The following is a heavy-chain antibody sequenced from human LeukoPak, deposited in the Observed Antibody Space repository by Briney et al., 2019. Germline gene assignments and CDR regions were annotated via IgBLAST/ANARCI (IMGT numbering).Heavy chain of an antibody. D-gene: IGHD3-10*01. CDR2: ISGSGGST. J-gene: IGHJ4*02. CDR1: GFTFSSYG. Sequence: PGGSLRLSCAASGFTFSSYGMSWVRQAPGKGLEWVSAISGSGGSTYYADSVKGRFTISRDNSKNTLYLQMNSLRAEDTAVYYCAKEKIGFGELLRGFDYWGQGTLVTVSS. V-gene: IGHV3-23*01. CDR3: AKEKIGFGELLRGFDY.